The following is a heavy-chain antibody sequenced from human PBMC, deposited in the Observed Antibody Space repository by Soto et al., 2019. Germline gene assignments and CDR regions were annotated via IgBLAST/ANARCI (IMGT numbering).Heavy chain of an antibody. CDR1: GGTFSSYT. V-gene: IGHV1-69*02. J-gene: IGHJ4*02. CDR3: ARGLGYCSSTSCPFDY. CDR2: IIPILGIA. Sequence: SLKVSCKASGGTFSSYTISWVRQAPGQGLEWMGRIIPILGIANYAQKFQGRVTITADKSTSTAYMELSSLRSEDTAVYYCARGLGYCSSTSCPFDYWGQGTLVTVSS. D-gene: IGHD2-2*01.